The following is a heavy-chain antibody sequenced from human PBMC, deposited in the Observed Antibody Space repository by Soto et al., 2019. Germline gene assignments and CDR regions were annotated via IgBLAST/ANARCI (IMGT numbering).Heavy chain of an antibody. CDR3: ARALGATDYFDY. J-gene: IGHJ4*02. Sequence: EVQLVESGGGLVKPGGSLRLSCAASGFTFSSYSMNWVRQAPGKGLECVSSISSSSSYIYYADSVKGRFTISRDNAKNSLYLQMNSLRAEDTAVYYCARALGATDYFDYWGQGTLVTVSS. D-gene: IGHD1-26*01. CDR1: GFTFSSYS. V-gene: IGHV3-21*01. CDR2: ISSSSSYI.